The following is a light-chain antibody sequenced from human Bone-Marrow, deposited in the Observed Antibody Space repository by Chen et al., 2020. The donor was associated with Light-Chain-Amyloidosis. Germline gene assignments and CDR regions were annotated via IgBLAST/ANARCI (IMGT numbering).Light chain of an antibody. CDR3: QVWDRSSDRPV. Sequence: SYVLTQPSSVSVAPGPTATIAGGGNDIEATSVHWYQQTPGQAPLLVVYDASDRPSGIPERLSGSNSGNTATLTISRVEAGDEADYYCQVWDRSSDRPVFGGGTKLTVL. V-gene: IGLV3-21*02. J-gene: IGLJ3*02. CDR1: DIEATS. CDR2: DAS.